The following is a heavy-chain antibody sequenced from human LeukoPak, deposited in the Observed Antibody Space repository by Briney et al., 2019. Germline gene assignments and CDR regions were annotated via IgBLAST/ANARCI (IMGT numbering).Heavy chain of an antibody. Sequence: PSETLSLTCTGSGGSISGYYWSWIRQPPGKGLEWIGYMYYSGSTNYNPSLKSRVTISVDTSKNQFSLKLSSVTAADTAVYYCARVTDGGAFDIWGQGTMVTVSS. J-gene: IGHJ3*02. CDR3: ARVTDGGAFDI. CDR2: MYYSGST. V-gene: IGHV4-59*01. D-gene: IGHD2-15*01. CDR1: GGSISGYY.